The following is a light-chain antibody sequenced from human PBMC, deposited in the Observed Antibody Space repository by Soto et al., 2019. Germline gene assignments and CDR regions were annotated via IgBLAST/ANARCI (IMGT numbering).Light chain of an antibody. J-gene: IGLJ2*01. CDR3: SSYTSSSTVV. CDR2: DVT. V-gene: IGLV2-14*03. CDR1: SSDVGNYNY. Sequence: QSALTQPASVSGSPGQSITISCTGTSSDVGNYNYVSWYQQHPGKVPKLMIYDVTNRPSGVSSRFSGSKSGNTASLTISGLQAEDEADYYCSSYTSSSTVVFGGGTKLTVL.